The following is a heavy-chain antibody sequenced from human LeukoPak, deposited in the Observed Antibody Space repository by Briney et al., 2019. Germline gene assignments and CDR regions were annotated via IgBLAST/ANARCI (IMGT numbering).Heavy chain of an antibody. D-gene: IGHD2-2*01. V-gene: IGHV4-31*03. CDR2: IYYSGST. CDR1: GGSISSGGYY. CDR3: ARISGVVPAAILDY. J-gene: IGHJ4*02. Sequence: SQTLSLTCTVSGGSISSGGYYWSWIRQHPGKGLERIGYIYYSGSTYYNPSLKSRVTISVDTSKNQFSLKLSSVTAADTAVYYCARISGVVPAAILDYWGQGTLVTVSS.